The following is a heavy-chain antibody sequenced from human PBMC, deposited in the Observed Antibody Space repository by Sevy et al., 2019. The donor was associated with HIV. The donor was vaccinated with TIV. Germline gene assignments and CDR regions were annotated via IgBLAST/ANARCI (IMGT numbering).Heavy chain of an antibody. V-gene: IGHV1-18*01. CDR1: GYTFTSYG. CDR3: ARDDVIAVAGINSNGGFDY. J-gene: IGHJ4*02. CDR2: ISAYNGNT. Sequence: ASVKVSCKASGYTFTSYGISWVRQAPGQGLEWMGWISAYNGNTNCAQKLQGRVTMTTDTSTSTAYMELRSLRSDDTAVYYCARDDVIAVAGINSNGGFDYWGQGTLVTVSS. D-gene: IGHD6-19*01.